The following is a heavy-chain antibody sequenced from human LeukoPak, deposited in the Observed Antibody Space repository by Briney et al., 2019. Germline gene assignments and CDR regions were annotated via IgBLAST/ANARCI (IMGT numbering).Heavy chain of an antibody. V-gene: IGHV3-23*01. D-gene: IGHD3-22*01. Sequence: GGPLRLSCAASGFTFSSYAMSWVRQAPGKGLECVSAISGSGRRTYYADSVKGRFTISRDNSKNTLYLQMNSLRAEDTAVYYCARDYYDRSGYYRFDPWGQGTQVIVSS. CDR2: ISGSGRRT. CDR3: ARDYYDRSGYYRFDP. CDR1: GFTFSSYA. J-gene: IGHJ5*02.